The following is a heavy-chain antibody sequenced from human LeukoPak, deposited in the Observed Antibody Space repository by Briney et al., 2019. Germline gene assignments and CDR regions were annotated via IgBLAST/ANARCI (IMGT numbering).Heavy chain of an antibody. Sequence: GGSLRLSCAASGFTFSTFAMIWVRQPLGKGLGWVSSIFPSGGEIHYADSVRGRFTISRDNSKSILSLQMNSLRAEDTAIYYCATYRQVLLPFESWGQGTLVTVSS. J-gene: IGHJ4*02. CDR1: GFTFSTFA. CDR3: ATYRQVLLPFES. D-gene: IGHD5-18*01. CDR2: IFPSGGEI. V-gene: IGHV3-23*01.